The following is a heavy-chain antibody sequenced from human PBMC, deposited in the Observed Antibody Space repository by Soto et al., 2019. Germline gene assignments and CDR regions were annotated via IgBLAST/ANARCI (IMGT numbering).Heavy chain of an antibody. CDR2: ISGSGGST. V-gene: IGHV3-23*01. J-gene: IGHJ4*02. CDR3: AKDVSLKRKYSSGWYDDY. Sequence: GGSLRLSCAASGFTFSSYAMSWVRQAPGKGLEWVSAISGSGGSTYYADSVRGRFTISRDNSKNTLYLQMNSLRAEDTAVYYCAKDVSLKRKYSSGWYDDYWDQGTPVTVSS. D-gene: IGHD6-19*01. CDR1: GFTFSSYA.